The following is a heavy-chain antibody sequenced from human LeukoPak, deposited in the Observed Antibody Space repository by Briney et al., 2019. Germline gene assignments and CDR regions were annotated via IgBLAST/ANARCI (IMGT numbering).Heavy chain of an antibody. CDR3: ATGPGKYYYDTSSYSGFHCYFDL. D-gene: IGHD3-22*01. J-gene: IGHJ2*01. V-gene: IGHV1-2*02. CDR2: INPNSGGT. Sequence: ASAKVSCKASGYIFTGYYMHWVRQAPGQGLEWMEWINPNSGGTNYAQKFQGRVTMTRDTSISTAYMELSRLRSDDTAVYYCATGPGKYYYDTSSYSGFHCYFDLWGRGTLVTVSS. CDR1: GYIFTGYY.